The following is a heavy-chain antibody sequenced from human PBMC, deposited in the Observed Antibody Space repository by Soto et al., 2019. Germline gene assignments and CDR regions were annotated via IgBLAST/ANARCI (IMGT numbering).Heavy chain of an antibody. J-gene: IGHJ4*02. CDR2: ISYDGSNK. D-gene: IGHD4-17*01. Sequence: GGSLRLSCVASGFTFSSYGMHWVRQAPGKGLEWVAVISYDGSNKYYADSVKGRFTISRDNSTSTAYMELSSLRSEDTAVYYCARESTTVTDYWGQGTLVTVSS. CDR1: GFTFSSYG. CDR3: ARESTTVTDY. V-gene: IGHV3-30*03.